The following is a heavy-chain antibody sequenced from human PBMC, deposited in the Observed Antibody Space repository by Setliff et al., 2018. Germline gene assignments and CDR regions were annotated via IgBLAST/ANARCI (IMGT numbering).Heavy chain of an antibody. V-gene: IGHV4-34*01. Sequence: PSETLSLTCAVYGGSFSGYYWSWIRQPPGKGLEWIGEIYHNGITNYNPSLKSRVSISVDKSKNQVSLKLNSVTAADTAVYYCARVAQYSSSSFYYYYYGMDVWGQGTTVTVSS. CDR3: ARVAQYSSSSFYYYYYGMDV. CDR2: IYHNGIT. D-gene: IGHD6-6*01. CDR1: GGSFSGYY. J-gene: IGHJ6*02.